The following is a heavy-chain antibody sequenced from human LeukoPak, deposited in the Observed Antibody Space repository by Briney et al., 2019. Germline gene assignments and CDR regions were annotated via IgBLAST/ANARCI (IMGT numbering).Heavy chain of an antibody. J-gene: IGHJ4*02. CDR2: INSDGSST. Sequence: GGSLRLSCAASGFTFSSYGMHWVRQAPGKGLVWVSRINSDGSSTSYVDSVKGRFTISRDNAKNTLYLQMSSLRVEDTAVYYCARSDYYDSTFDYWGQGALVTVSS. V-gene: IGHV3-74*01. D-gene: IGHD3-22*01. CDR1: GFTFSSYG. CDR3: ARSDYYDSTFDY.